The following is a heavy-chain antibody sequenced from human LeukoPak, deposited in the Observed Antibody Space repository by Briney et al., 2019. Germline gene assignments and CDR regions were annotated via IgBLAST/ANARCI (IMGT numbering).Heavy chain of an antibody. CDR2: ISSNGGST. D-gene: IGHD3-9*01. V-gene: IGHV3-64*01. J-gene: IGHJ5*02. CDR1: GFTFSSYA. CDR3: ARDRRRYGFDP. Sequence: GGSLRLSCAASGFTFSSYAMHWVRQAPGKELEYVSAISSNGGSTYYANSVKGRFTISRDNSKNTLYLQMGSLRAEDMAVYYCARDRRRYGFDPWGQGTLVTVSS.